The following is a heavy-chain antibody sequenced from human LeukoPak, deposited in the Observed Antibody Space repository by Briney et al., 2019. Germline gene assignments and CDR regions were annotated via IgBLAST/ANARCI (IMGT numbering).Heavy chain of an antibody. CDR3: AKGKDIVVIVTAFDY. D-gene: IGHD2-15*01. Sequence: GGSLRLSCAASGFTFNNYAMNWVRQAPGKGLEWVSGISGSGAGTYYADSVKGRFSISRDNSKNTLYLQMKSLRAEDTAVYYCAKGKDIVVIVTAFDYWGQGTLVTVSS. CDR1: GFTFNNYA. J-gene: IGHJ4*02. CDR2: ISGSGAGT. V-gene: IGHV3-23*01.